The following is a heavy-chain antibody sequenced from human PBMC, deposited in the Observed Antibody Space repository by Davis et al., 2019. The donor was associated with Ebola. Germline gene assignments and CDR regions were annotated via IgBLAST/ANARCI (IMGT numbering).Heavy chain of an antibody. V-gene: IGHV3-7*01. D-gene: IGHD3-16*02. Sequence: GESLKISCAASGFTFSSYAMSWVRQAPGKGLEWVANIKQDGSEKYYVDSVEGRFTISRDNAKNSLYLQMNSLRAEDTAVYYCARERGSDYVWGSYRWVYGMDVWGQGTTVTVSS. J-gene: IGHJ6*02. CDR3: ARERGSDYVWGSYRWVYGMDV. CDR1: GFTFSSYA. CDR2: IKQDGSEK.